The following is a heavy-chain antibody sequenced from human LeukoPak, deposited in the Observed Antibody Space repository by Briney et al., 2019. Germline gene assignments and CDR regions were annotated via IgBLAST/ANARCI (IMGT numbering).Heavy chain of an antibody. CDR2: ISGSGGTT. CDR3: AKAGYDYDSDYSYLDY. V-gene: IGHV3-23*01. Sequence: GGSMRLSCAASGFTFSNYAMSWVRQAQGKRLEWVSAISGSGGTTYHADSVKGRFTISRDNSKNTLYLQMNTLRAEDTAVSYCAKAGYDYDSDYSYLDYWGQGTLVTVSS. J-gene: IGHJ4*02. CDR1: GFTFSNYA. D-gene: IGHD3-22*01.